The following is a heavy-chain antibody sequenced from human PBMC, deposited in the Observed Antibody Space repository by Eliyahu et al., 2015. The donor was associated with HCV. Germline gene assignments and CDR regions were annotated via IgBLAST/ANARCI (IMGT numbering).Heavy chain of an antibody. CDR2: INHSGST. Sequence: QVQLQQWGAGLLKPSETLSLTCAVYGGSFSGYYWSWIRQPPGKGLEWIGEINHSGSTNYNPSLKSRVTISVDTSKNQFSLKLSSVTAADTAVYYCARQRPRPKLKVRGGPFDYWGQGTLVTVSS. V-gene: IGHV4-34*01. CDR3: ARQRPRPKLKVRGGPFDY. J-gene: IGHJ4*02. CDR1: GGSFSGYY. D-gene: IGHD3-10*01.